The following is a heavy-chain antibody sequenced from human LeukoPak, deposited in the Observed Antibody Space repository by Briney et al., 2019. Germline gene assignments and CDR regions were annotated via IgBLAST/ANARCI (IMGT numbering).Heavy chain of an antibody. CDR2: VYYSGTT. CDR1: GGSISSYY. V-gene: IGHV4-59*01. J-gene: IGHJ4*02. CDR3: ASESSGGNFDY. D-gene: IGHD3-22*01. Sequence: SETLSLTCTVSGGSISSYYWSWIRQPPGKGLEWIGYVYYSGTTNYNPSLKSRVTISVDKSKNQFSLKLSSVTAADTAVYYCASESSGGNFDYWGQGTLVTVSS.